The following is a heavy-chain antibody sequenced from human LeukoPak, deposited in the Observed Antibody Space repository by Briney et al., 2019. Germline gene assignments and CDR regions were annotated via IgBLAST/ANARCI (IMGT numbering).Heavy chain of an antibody. D-gene: IGHD3-10*01. J-gene: IGHJ3*02. CDR1: GYTFTSYG. Sequence: ASVKVSCKASGYTFTSYGISWVRQAPGQGLEWMGWISAYNGNTNYAQKLQGRVTMTTDTSTSTAYMELRSLRSDDTAVDYCARHGSGSYQVHDAFDIWGQGTMVTVSS. CDR3: ARHGSGSYQVHDAFDI. V-gene: IGHV1-18*01. CDR2: ISAYNGNT.